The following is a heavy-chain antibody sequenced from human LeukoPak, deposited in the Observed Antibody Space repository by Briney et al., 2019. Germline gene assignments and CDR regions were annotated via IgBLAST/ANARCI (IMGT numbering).Heavy chain of an antibody. CDR3: ARDGGYCSGGSCSLYYYGMDV. J-gene: IGHJ6*02. CDR1: GFSFTDYG. V-gene: IGHV3-20*04. Sequence: PGGSRRLSCAASGFSFTDYGMHWVRQTPGKGLEWVSGINGNAGSTGYAGSVKGRFTISRDNTKNSLYLQMNSLRAEDTAVYYCARDGGYCSGGSCSLYYYGMDVWGQGTTVTVSS. D-gene: IGHD2-15*01. CDR2: INGNAGST.